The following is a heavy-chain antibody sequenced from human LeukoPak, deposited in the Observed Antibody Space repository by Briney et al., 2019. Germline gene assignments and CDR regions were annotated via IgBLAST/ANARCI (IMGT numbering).Heavy chain of an antibody. J-gene: IGHJ4*02. V-gene: IGHV6-1*01. CDR3: ARTYCSGTSCYYYFDY. CDR1: GDSVSSNSAA. D-gene: IGHD2-2*01. CDR2: TYYRSKWYN. Sequence: SQTLSLTCAISGDSVSSNSAAWNWIRQSPSRGLEWLGRTYYRSKWYNDYAVSVKSRITINPDTSKNQFSLQLNSVTPEDTAVYYCARTYCSGTSCYYYFDYWGQGTLVTVSS.